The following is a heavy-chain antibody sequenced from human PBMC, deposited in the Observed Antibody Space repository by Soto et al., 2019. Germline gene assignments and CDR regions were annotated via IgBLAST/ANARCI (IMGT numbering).Heavy chain of an antibody. CDR1: GYSFTSYW. J-gene: IGHJ6*02. CDR2: IYPVDSDT. D-gene: IGHD5-18*01. CDR3: ARLNTAMVTLNYYYGMDV. Sequence: PGESLKISCKGSGYSFTSYWIGWVRQMPGKGLEWMGIIYPVDSDTRYSPSFQGQVTISADKSISTAYLQWSSLKASDTAMYYCARLNTAMVTLNYYYGMDVWGQGTTVTVSS. V-gene: IGHV5-51*01.